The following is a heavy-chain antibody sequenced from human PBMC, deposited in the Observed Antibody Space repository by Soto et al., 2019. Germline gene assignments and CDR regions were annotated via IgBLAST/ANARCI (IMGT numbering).Heavy chain of an antibody. V-gene: IGHV4-59*01. CDR3: ARVLGWLLPSDYYYYGMDV. CDR2: IYYSGST. D-gene: IGHD2-15*01. Sequence: ASETLSLTCTVSGGSISSYDWSWIRQPPGKGLEWIGYIYYSGSTNYNPSLKSRVTISVDTSKNQFSPKLSSVTAADTAVYYCARVLGWLLPSDYYYYGMDVWGQGTTVTVSS. CDR1: GGSISSYD. J-gene: IGHJ6*02.